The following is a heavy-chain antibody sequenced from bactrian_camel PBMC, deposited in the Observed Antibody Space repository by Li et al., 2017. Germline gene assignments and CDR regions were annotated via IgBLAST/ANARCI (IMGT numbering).Heavy chain of an antibody. CDR1: GYHYHTFC. D-gene: IGHD2*01. J-gene: IGHJ6*01. CDR3: AAEDYNFGCVHSVRLGY. CDR2: IDSDGST. V-gene: IGHV3S53*01. Sequence: HVQLVESGGGSVQAGGSLSLSCAHSGYHYHTFCMAWFRLAPGNEREGVAAIDSDGSTSYTDSVKGRFIISRDDAKNTLYLQMNSLKPEDTAMYYCAAEDYNFGCVHSVRLGYWGQGTQVTVS.